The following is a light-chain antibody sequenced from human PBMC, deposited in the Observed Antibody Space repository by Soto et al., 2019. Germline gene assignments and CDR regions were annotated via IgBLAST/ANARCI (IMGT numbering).Light chain of an antibody. Sequence: QSALTQPPSASGSPGQSVTISCTGTSSDVGSYNYVSWYQHHPGKAPKLMISEVSKRPSGVPDRFSGSKSGNTASLTVSGLQAEDEADYYCSSYAGNNNLLFGGGTKLTVL. CDR1: SSDVGSYNY. CDR2: EVS. J-gene: IGLJ2*01. V-gene: IGLV2-8*01. CDR3: SSYAGNNNLL.